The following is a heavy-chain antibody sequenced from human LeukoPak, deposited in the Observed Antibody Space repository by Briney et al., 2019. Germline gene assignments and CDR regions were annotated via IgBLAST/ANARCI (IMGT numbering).Heavy chain of an antibody. CDR1: GGSISSYY. CDR2: IYYSGST. D-gene: IGHD3-10*01. CDR3: ARDYGSGSAELYYYYGMDV. Sequence: SETLSLTCTVSGGSISSYYWSWIRQPPGKGLEWIGYIYYSGSTNYNPSLKSRVTISVDTSKNQFSLKLSSVTAADTAVYHCARDYGSGSAELYYYYGMDVWGQGTTVTVSS. V-gene: IGHV4-59*01. J-gene: IGHJ6*02.